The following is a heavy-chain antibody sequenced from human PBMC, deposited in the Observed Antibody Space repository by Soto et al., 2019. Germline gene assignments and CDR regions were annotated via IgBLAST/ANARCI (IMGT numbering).Heavy chain of an antibody. CDR3: ANSLCGNGH. Sequence: EVQLVESGGGLVQPGGSLRLSCAASGFTFSDHYMDWVRQAPGKGLEWVGRIRNKRNSYTPEYAASVKGSFTISRDDSQNSLYLPMNSLKTEDTAVYWCANSLCGNGHWGQGTLVTVSS. CDR2: IRNKRNSYTP. J-gene: IGHJ4*02. D-gene: IGHD2-21*01. V-gene: IGHV3-72*01. CDR1: GFTFSDHY.